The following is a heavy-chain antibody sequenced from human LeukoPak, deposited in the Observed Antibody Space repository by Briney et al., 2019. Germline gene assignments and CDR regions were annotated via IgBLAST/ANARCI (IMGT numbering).Heavy chain of an antibody. J-gene: IGHJ4*02. Sequence: GGSLRLSCAASGFTFSSYAMHWVRQAPGKGLEWVAFIRYDGSNKYYADSVKGRFTISRDNSKNTLYLQMNSLRADDTAVYYCAKDHLPGIVVADRDYWGQGTLVTVSS. CDR3: AKDHLPGIVVADRDY. CDR2: IRYDGSNK. CDR1: GFTFSSYA. V-gene: IGHV3-30*02. D-gene: IGHD6-19*01.